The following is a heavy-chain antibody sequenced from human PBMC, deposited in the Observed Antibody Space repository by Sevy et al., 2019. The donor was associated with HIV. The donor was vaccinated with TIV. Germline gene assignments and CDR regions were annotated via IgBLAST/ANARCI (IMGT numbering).Heavy chain of an antibody. J-gene: IGHJ6*02. Sequence: GGSLRLSCAASGLTFINHAMHWVRQAPGKGLEWVTVISYDGSNKYYADSVKGRFTISRDTSKSTVYLQMDSLRAEDTAVYYCARDLNSGYANYYYYGMDVWGQRTTVTVSS. CDR3: ARDLNSGYANYYYYGMDV. V-gene: IGHV3-30*04. CDR1: GLTFINHA. CDR2: ISYDGSNK. D-gene: IGHD5-12*01.